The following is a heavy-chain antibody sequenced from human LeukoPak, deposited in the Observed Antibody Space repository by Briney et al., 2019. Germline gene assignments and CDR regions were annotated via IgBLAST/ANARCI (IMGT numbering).Heavy chain of an antibody. D-gene: IGHD4-17*01. Sequence: GSLRLSCAASGFTFSSYGMHWVRQAPGKGLEWVAVISYDGSNKYYADSVKGRFTISRDNSKNTLYLQMNSLRAEDTAVYYCAKVLNPTVTTGVEYWGQGTLVTVSS. J-gene: IGHJ4*02. V-gene: IGHV3-30*02. CDR3: AKVLNPTVTTGVEY. CDR2: ISYDGSNK. CDR1: GFTFSSYG.